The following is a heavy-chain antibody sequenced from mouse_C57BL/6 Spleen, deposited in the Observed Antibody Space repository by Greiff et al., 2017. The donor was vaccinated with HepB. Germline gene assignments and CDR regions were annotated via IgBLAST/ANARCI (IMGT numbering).Heavy chain of an antibody. CDR2: INPNNGGT. Sequence: EVQLQQSGPELVKPGASVKISCKASGYTFTDYYMNWVKQSHGKSLEWIGDINPNNGGTSYNQKFKGKATLTVDKSSSTAYMELRSLTSEDSAVYYYAVHEGNLSFDYWGQGTTLTVSS. V-gene: IGHV1-26*01. J-gene: IGHJ2*01. CDR1: GYTFTDYY. CDR3: AVHEGNLSFDY. D-gene: IGHD2-1*01.